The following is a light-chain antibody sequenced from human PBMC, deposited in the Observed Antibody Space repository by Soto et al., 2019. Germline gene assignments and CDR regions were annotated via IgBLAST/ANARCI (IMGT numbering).Light chain of an antibody. V-gene: IGKV1-39*01. CDR1: QNINYY. Sequence: DIQMTQSPSSLSASVGDRVTITCRASQNINYYLTWYQVKPGKAPKLLISAASSLQGGVPSRFSGSGSGTDFTLTISSLQPEDFATYYCQQSSSTPRTFGQGTKLEIK. CDR3: QQSSSTPRT. CDR2: AAS. J-gene: IGKJ2*01.